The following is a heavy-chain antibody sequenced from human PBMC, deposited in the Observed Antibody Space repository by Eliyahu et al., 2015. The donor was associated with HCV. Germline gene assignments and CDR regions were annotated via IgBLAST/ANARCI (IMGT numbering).Heavy chain of an antibody. CDR1: GGTFSSYA. V-gene: IGHV1-69*01. J-gene: IGHJ5*02. CDR2: IIPIFGTA. D-gene: IGHD2-2*01. CDR3: AREGTQEYQPSRYNWFDP. Sequence: QLVQSGAEVKKPGSSVKVSCKASGGTFSSYAISWVRXAPGQGLEWXGGIIPIFGTAXYAQKFQGRVTITADESTSTAYMELSSLRSEDTAVYYCAREGTQEYQPSRYNWFDPWGQGTLVTVSS.